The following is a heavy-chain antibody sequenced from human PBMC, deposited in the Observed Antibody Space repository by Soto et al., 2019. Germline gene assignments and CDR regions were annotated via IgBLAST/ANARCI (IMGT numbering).Heavy chain of an antibody. CDR2: IWYDGSNK. V-gene: IGHV3-33*01. CDR1: GFTFSSYG. Sequence: GGSLRLSCAASGFTFSSYGMHWVRQAPGKGLEWVAVIWYDGSNKYYADSVKGRFTISRDNSKNTLYLQMNSLRAEDTAVYYCARDMRDIVVVVAATFPYYYYMDVWGKGTTVPVSS. CDR3: ARDMRDIVVVVAATFPYYYYMDV. D-gene: IGHD2-15*01. J-gene: IGHJ6*03.